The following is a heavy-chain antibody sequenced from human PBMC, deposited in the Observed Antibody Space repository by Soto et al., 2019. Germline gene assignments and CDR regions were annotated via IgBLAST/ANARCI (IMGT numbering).Heavy chain of an antibody. CDR2: ISSSSSTI. V-gene: IGHV3-48*01. CDR3: ARDPGGGSAPYGMDV. J-gene: IGHJ6*02. Sequence: EVQLVESGGGLVQPGGSLRLSCAASGFTFSSYSMNWVRQAPGKGLEWVSYISSSSSTIYYADSVKGRFTISRDNAKNSLYLQMNSLRAEDTAVYYCARDPGGGSAPYGMDVWGQGTTVTVSS. CDR1: GFTFSSYS. D-gene: IGHD2-15*01.